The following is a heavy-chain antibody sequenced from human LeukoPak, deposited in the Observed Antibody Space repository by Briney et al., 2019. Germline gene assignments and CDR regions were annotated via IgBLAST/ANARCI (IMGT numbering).Heavy chain of an antibody. CDR2: IKQDGSET. CDR3: ARYPRWDIVVVPSGDPPAYY. Sequence: GGSLRLSCAASGFTFGSYWMSWVRQAPGKGLEGVANIKQDGSETYYVDSVKGRFTISRDNAKNSLYLQMSSLRAEDTAVYYCARYPRWDIVVVPSGDPPAYYWGQGTLVTVSS. J-gene: IGHJ4*02. CDR1: GFTFGSYW. D-gene: IGHD2-2*01. V-gene: IGHV3-7*01.